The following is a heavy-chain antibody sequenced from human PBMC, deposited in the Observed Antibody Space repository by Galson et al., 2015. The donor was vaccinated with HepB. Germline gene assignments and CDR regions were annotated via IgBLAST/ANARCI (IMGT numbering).Heavy chain of an antibody. J-gene: IGHJ4*02. CDR3: ARLRGPQLRWWDADL. CDR2: LIPISGST. CDR1: GESFSSFA. V-gene: IGHV1-69*13. Sequence: SVKVSCKASGESFSSFAINWVRQAPGQGLEWMGGLIPISGSTNYAQMFQGRVTISAIESTTTVYMDMSSLRSEDTALYYCARLRGPQLRWWDADLWGQGTLVTVSS. D-gene: IGHD2-2*01.